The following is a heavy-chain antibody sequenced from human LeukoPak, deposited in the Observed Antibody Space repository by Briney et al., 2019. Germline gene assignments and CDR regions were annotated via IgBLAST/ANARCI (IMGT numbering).Heavy chain of an antibody. V-gene: IGHV4-4*02. CDR2: IYHSGST. J-gene: IGHJ4*02. CDR3: ARNRPRRCYYFDY. D-gene: IGHD2-8*01. CDR1: GGSISSSNW. Sequence: SETLSLTCAVSGGSISSSNWWSWVRQPPGKGLEWIGEIYHSGSTNYNPSLKSRVTISVDKSKNQFSLKPSSVTAADTAVYYCARNRPRRCYYFDYWGQGTLVTVSS.